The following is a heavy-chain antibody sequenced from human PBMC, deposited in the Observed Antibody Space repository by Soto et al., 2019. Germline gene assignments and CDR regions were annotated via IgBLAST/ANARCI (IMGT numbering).Heavy chain of an antibody. CDR3: AKGQSTHSV. D-gene: IGHD4-4*01. CDR2: ISSGGGRT. Sequence: EGQLLESGGGLVQPGGSLRLSCAASGFSFSSYAMSWVRQVPGKGLEWVSGISSGGGRTFYADSVKGRFTISRDNSENKLYLQMNSLRGEDTALYYCAKGQSTHSVWGQGTTVTVSS. CDR1: GFSFSSYA. V-gene: IGHV3-23*01. J-gene: IGHJ6*02.